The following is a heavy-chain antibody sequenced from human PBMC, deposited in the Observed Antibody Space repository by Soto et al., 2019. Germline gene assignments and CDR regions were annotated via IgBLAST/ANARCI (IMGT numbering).Heavy chain of an antibody. D-gene: IGHD3-3*01. CDR3: ARLAGRITIFGVVKSDAFDI. CDR1: GGSISSYY. V-gene: IGHV4-59*08. Sequence: TLSLTCTVSGGSISSYYWSWIRQPPGKGLEWIGYIYYSGSTNYNPSLKSRVTISVDTSKNQFSLKLSSVTAADTAVYYCARLAGRITIFGVVKSDAFDIWGQGTMVTVSS. J-gene: IGHJ3*02. CDR2: IYYSGST.